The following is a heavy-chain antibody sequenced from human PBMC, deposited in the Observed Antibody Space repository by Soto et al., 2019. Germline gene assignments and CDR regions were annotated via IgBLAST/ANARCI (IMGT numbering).Heavy chain of an antibody. CDR2: INPSGGST. D-gene: IGHD5-12*01. CDR1: GYTFTSYY. V-gene: IGHV1-46*01. Sequence: ASVKVSCKASGYTFTSYYMHWVRQAPGQGLEWMGIINPSGGSTSYAQKFQGRVTMTRDTSTSTVYMELSSLRSEDTAVYYCAGVEMATIEYFQHWGQGTLVTVSS. CDR3: AGVEMATIEYFQH. J-gene: IGHJ1*01.